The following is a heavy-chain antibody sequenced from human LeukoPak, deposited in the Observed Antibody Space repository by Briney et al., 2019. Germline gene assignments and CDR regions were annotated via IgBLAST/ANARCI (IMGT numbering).Heavy chain of an antibody. CDR2: ISSSSSYI. J-gene: IGHJ6*02. CDR3: AKHTGVVTAAMTPYYYYGMDV. V-gene: IGHV3-21*01. Sequence: GGSLRLSCAASGFTFSSYSMNWVRQAPGKGLEWVSSISSSSSYIYYADSVKGRFTISRDNAKNSLYLQMNSLRAEDTAVYYCAKHTGVVTAAMTPYYYYGMDVWGQGTTVTVSS. D-gene: IGHD2-2*01. CDR1: GFTFSSYS.